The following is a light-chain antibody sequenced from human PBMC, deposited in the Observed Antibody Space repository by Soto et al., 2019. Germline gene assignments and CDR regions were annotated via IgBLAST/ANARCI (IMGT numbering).Light chain of an antibody. Sequence: QSVLTQPASVSGSPGQSITISCTGTSSDVGGYNYVSWYQQHPGKAPKLMIYDVSNRPSGISNRFSGSKSGNTASLTISGLQAEDEADYYCSSYTGSSPYVFGPGTKLTVL. CDR1: SSDVGGYNY. J-gene: IGLJ1*01. V-gene: IGLV2-14*01. CDR2: DVS. CDR3: SSYTGSSPYV.